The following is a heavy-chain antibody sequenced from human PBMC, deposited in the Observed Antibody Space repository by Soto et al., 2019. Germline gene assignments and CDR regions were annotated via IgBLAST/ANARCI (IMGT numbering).Heavy chain of an antibody. J-gene: IGHJ4*02. Sequence: PGGALKVSFATSGFPFNTFEMSWVRPAPGRGLGGVSFISDDSSRTYYADAVKGRFTISRDNSKYTPFLQMNSLTAEDTALYACVKGGSLAFWGEGTLVTVSS. CDR2: ISDDSSRT. D-gene: IGHD3-16*01. CDR3: VKGGSLAF. V-gene: IGHV3-23*01. CDR1: GFPFNTFE.